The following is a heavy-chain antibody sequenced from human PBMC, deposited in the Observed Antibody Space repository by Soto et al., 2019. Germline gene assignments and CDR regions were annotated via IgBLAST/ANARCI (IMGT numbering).Heavy chain of an antibody. D-gene: IGHD3-3*01. V-gene: IGHV1-18*01. CDR2: ISAYNGNT. Sequence: GASVTVCCKDSGYTITSYGISWVRQDPGQGLEWMGWISAYNGNTGYAQKLQGRVTMTTNTSISTAYMELSSLRSEDTAVYYCARVGSRYDFWSGYPNLMDVWGKGTTVTVSS. CDR3: ARVGSRYDFWSGYPNLMDV. CDR1: GYTITSYG. J-gene: IGHJ6*03.